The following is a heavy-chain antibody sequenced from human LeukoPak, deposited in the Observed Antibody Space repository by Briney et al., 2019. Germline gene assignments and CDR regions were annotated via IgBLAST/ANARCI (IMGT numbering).Heavy chain of an antibody. CDR1: GFTFSSYW. CDR3: ARGVGGSGSDTAYYYYYYYGMDV. Sequence: GGSLRLSCAAYGFTFSSYWMHWVRQAPGKGLVWVSRINSDGSSTSYADSVEGRFTISRDNAKNTLYLQMNSLRAEDTAVYYCARGVGGSGSDTAYYYYYYYGMDVWGQGTTVTVSS. D-gene: IGHD3-10*01. CDR2: INSDGSST. J-gene: IGHJ6*02. V-gene: IGHV3-74*01.